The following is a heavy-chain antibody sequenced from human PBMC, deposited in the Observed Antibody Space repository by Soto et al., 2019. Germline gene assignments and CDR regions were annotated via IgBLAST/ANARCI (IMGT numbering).Heavy chain of an antibody. CDR3: ARGDWNYGVGYYFDY. D-gene: IGHD1-7*01. J-gene: IGHJ4*02. V-gene: IGHV1-69*06. Sequence: SVKVSCKASGGTFSSYAISWVRQAPGQGLEWMGGIIPIFGTANYAQKFQGRVTITADKSTSTAYMELSSLRSEDTAVYYCARGDWNYGVGYYFDYWGQGTRVTVSS. CDR1: GGTFSSYA. CDR2: IIPIFGTA.